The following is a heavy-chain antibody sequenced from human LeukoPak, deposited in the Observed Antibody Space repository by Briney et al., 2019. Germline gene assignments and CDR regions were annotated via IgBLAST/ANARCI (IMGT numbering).Heavy chain of an antibody. D-gene: IGHD3-10*01. Sequence: GGSLRLSCAASGFTVSSNYISWVRQAPGKGLEWVSVIYSGGSTYYADSVKGRFTISRDNSKNTLYLQMNSLRAEDTAVYYCAKSLAVGFGELLLPYDAFDIWGQGTMVTVSS. CDR1: GFTVSSNY. CDR2: IYSGGST. V-gene: IGHV3-66*01. J-gene: IGHJ3*02. CDR3: AKSLAVGFGELLLPYDAFDI.